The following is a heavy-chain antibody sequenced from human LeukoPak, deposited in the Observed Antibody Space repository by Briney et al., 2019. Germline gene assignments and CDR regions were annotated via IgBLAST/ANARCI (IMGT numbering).Heavy chain of an antibody. CDR3: VRDGAHWDLDY. Sequence: GGSLRLSCAASGFTFRAYWMSWIRQAPGKGLEWVAFIQSDGGNEYYADSVKGRFTISRDNSKNTVHLQMNSLRAEDTAMYYCVRDGAHWDLDYWGQGTLVTVSS. J-gene: IGHJ4*02. CDR2: IQSDGGNE. V-gene: IGHV3-30*02. CDR1: GFTFRAYW. D-gene: IGHD7-27*01.